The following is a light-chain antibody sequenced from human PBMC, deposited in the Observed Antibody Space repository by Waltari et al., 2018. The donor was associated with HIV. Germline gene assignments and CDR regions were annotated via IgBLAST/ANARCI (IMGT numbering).Light chain of an antibody. CDR1: SGHSSNA. CDR2: VNSDGSH. CDR3: QTWGTGIAV. J-gene: IGLJ3*02. V-gene: IGLV4-69*01. Sequence: QPVLTQPPSASGSLGASVKLTCTLSSGHSSNAIAWHQQQPEQGPRFLMKVNSDGSHNRGAGIPDRFSGSTYGAERYLTISSLQSEDEAYYYCQTWGTGIAVFGGGTKLTVL.